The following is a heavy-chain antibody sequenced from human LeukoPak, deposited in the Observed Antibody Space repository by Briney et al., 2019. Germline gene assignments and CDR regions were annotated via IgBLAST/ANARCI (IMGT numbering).Heavy chain of an antibody. CDR2: IYYSGNT. CDR1: GGSISSYY. V-gene: IGHV4-59*12. Sequence: SETLSLTCTVSGGSISSYYWSWIRQPPGKGLEWIGYIYYSGNTNYNPSLKSRVTISVDTSKNQFSLKLSSVTAADTAVYYCARDSRVDAFDIWGQGTMVTVSS. J-gene: IGHJ3*02. CDR3: ARDSRVDAFDI.